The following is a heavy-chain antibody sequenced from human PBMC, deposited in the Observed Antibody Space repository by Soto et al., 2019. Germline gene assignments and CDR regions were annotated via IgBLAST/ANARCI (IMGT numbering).Heavy chain of an antibody. Sequence: PGGSLRHSGAASGFAFAENAMRWVRQAPGKGLEWVSGISDSGATTYYADSVRGRFTISRDNSKKTLYLQMKSLRAEDSASYYCAKEDTSCGSLDYWGQRALVGVSS. V-gene: IGHV3-23*01. J-gene: IGHJ4*02. CDR3: AKEDTSCGSLDY. D-gene: IGHD6-19*01. CDR2: ISDSGATT. CDR1: GFAFAENA.